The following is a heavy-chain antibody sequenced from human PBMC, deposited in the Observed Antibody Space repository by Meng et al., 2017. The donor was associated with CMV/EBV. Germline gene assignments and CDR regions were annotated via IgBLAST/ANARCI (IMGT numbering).Heavy chain of an antibody. CDR3: ARVLNPIAARNNWFDP. V-gene: IGHV1-18*01. Sequence: ASVNVSCKASGYTFTSYGISWVRQAPGQGLEWMGWISAYNGNTNYAQKLQGRVTMTTDTSTSTAYMELRSLRSDDTAVYYCARVLNPIAARNNWFDPWGQGTLVTVSS. D-gene: IGHD6-6*01. CDR2: ISAYNGNT. J-gene: IGHJ5*02. CDR1: GYTFTSYG.